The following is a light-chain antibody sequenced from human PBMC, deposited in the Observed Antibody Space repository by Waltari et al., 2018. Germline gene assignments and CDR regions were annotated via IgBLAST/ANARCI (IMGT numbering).Light chain of an antibody. Sequence: HSALTQPASVSGSPGHSITISRTGTQSDVVGCKFVSWYQQYPGKAPKLVIYDVSARPSGASDRVSGSKSGNTASLVICGLQPEDEADYYCISYTATRHYVFGTGTKVTVL. CDR1: QSDVVGCKF. J-gene: IGLJ1*01. V-gene: IGLV2-14*03. CDR2: DVS. CDR3: ISYTATRHYV.